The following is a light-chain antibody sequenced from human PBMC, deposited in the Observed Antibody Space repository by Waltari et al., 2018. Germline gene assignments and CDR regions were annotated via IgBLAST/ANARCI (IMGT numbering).Light chain of an antibody. Sequence: QSVLTQPPSASGTPGQTDPTSCSGSRSNVGSNPVNSFQQVPGTAPKLPIYSNKQRPSGVPDRFSGSKSGPSASLAISGLQSEDEADYYCAAWDDSLNAYVFGTGTQVPVL. CDR1: RSNVGSNP. V-gene: IGLV1-44*01. J-gene: IGLJ1*01. CDR2: SNK. CDR3: AAWDDSLNAYV.